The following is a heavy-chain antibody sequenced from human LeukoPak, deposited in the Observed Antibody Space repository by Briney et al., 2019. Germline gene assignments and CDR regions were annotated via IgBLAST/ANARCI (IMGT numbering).Heavy chain of an antibody. CDR1: GYTLTELS. J-gene: IGHJ4*02. V-gene: IGHV1-24*01. D-gene: IGHD3-10*01. CDR2: FDPEDGET. CDR3: ATGKPYGSGSHLDY. Sequence: ASVKVSCKVSGYTLTELSMHWVRQAPGKGLEWMGGFDPEDGETIYAQKFQGRVTMTEDTSTDTAYMELSSLRSEDTAVYYCATGKPYGSGSHLDYWAQGTLVTVSS.